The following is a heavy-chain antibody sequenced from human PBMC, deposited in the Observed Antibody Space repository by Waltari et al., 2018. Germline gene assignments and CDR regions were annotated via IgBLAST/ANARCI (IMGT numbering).Heavy chain of an antibody. J-gene: IGHJ4*02. CDR2: INYSGST. CDR1: GGSISSSY. Sequence: VQLQESGSGLVKPSATLSLTCTVSGGSISSSYWSWTRQPPGKGLEWSGYINYSGSTNYNPALKSRVTISVDTSKNQFSLKLSSVTAADTAVYYCARGNGDYQDWGQGTLVTVSS. CDR3: ARGNGDYQD. D-gene: IGHD4-17*01. V-gene: IGHV4-59*01.